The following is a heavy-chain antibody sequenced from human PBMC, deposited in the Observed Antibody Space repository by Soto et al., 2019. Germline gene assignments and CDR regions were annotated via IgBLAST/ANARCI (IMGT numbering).Heavy chain of an antibody. D-gene: IGHD5-12*01. CDR3: ARRRGPQNWFDP. Sequence: QVQLVQSGAEVKKPGASVKVSCKASGYTFTGYYMHWVRQAPGQGLEWMGWINPNSGGTNYAQKLQGRVTRTRDTSISTAYMELSRRRSDDTAVYYCARRRGPQNWFDPWGQGTLVTVSS. J-gene: IGHJ5*02. CDR1: GYTFTGYY. V-gene: IGHV1-2*02. CDR2: INPNSGGT.